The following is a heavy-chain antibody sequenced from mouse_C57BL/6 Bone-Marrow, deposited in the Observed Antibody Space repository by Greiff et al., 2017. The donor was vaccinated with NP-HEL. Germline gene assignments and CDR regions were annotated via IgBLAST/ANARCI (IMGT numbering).Heavy chain of an antibody. J-gene: IGHJ1*03. CDR3: TTHYGSRYFDV. V-gene: IGHV14-4*01. Sequence: EVKLVESGAELVRPGASVKLSCTASGFNIKDDYMHWVKQRPEQGLEWIGWIDPENGDTEYASKFQGKATITADTSSNTAYLQLSSLTSEDTAVYYCTTHYGSRYFDVWGTGTTVTVSS. CDR2: IDPENGDT. D-gene: IGHD1-1*01. CDR1: GFNIKDDY.